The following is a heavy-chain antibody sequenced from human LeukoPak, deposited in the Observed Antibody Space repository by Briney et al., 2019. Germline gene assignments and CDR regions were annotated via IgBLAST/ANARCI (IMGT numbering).Heavy chain of an antibody. CDR2: ISAYNGNT. V-gene: IGHV1-18*01. D-gene: IGHD2-2*01. CDR3: ARDRRSSTSCLFDP. CDR1: GHTFTSYG. J-gene: IGHJ5*02. Sequence: ASVKVSCKASGHTFTSYGISWVRQAPGQGLEWMGWISAYNGNTNYAQRLQGRVTMTTDTSTSTAYMGLRSLRSDDTAVYYCARDRRSSTSCLFDPWGQGTLVTVSS.